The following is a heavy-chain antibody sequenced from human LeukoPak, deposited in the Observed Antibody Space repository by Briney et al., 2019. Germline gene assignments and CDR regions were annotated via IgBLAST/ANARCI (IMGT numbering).Heavy chain of an antibody. J-gene: IGHJ4*02. CDR3: AKDRVALAGTSLDS. CDR1: GFTFSSYS. Sequence: GGSLRLSCAASGFTFSSYSMNWVRQAPGKGLEWVSAISGSGDHTYYADSVKGRFTISRDNSKNTLYLQMSSLRAEDTAVYYCAKDRVALAGTSLDSWGQGTLVTVSS. CDR2: ISGSGDHT. V-gene: IGHV3-23*01. D-gene: IGHD6-19*01.